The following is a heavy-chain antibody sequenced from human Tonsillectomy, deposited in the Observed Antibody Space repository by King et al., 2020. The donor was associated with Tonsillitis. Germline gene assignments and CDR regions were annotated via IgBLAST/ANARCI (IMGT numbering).Heavy chain of an antibody. CDR2: ISYSGRT. J-gene: IGHJ4*02. CDR3: ARDCGSGTYYNRPLYY. Sequence: QLQESGPGLVKPSETLSLTCTVSGGSISNYYWSWIRQPPGKGLEWIGYISYSGRTNYNPSLRSRVTISADTSKNHFSLKLSSVTAADTAVYYCARDCGSGTYYNRPLYYWGQGALVTVSS. V-gene: IGHV4-59*01. D-gene: IGHD3-10*01. CDR1: GGSISNYY.